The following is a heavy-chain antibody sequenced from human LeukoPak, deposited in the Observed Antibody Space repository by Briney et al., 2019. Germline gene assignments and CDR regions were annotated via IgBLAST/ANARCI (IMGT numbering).Heavy chain of an antibody. D-gene: IGHD3/OR15-3a*01. Sequence: PGRSLRLSCAASGFTFDDYAMHWVRQAPGKGLEWVSGISWNNGNIGYADSVKGRFTISRDNAKNSLYLQMNSLRVEDTALYYCAKGARFWTNYPNCFDPWGQGALVTVSS. CDR3: AKGARFWTNYPNCFDP. CDR2: ISWNNGNI. CDR1: GFTFDDYA. J-gene: IGHJ5*02. V-gene: IGHV3-9*01.